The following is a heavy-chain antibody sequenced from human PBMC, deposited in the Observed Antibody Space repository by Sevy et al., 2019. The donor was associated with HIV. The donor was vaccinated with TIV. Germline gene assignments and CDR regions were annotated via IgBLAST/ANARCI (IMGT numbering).Heavy chain of an antibody. CDR2: ISSSSSSYI. J-gene: IGHJ3*02. V-gene: IGHV3-21*01. CDR3: ARAAPLYGGNRRGAFDI. D-gene: IGHD4-17*01. Sequence: GGSLRLSCAASGFTFSSYSMNWVRQAPGKGLEWVSSISSSSSSYIYYADSVKGRFTISRDNAKNSLYLQMNSLRAEDTAVYYCARAAPLYGGNRRGAFDIWGQGTMVTVSS. CDR1: GFTFSSYS.